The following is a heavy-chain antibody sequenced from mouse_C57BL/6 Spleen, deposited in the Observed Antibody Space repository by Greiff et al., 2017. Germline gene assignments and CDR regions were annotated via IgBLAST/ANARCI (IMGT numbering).Heavy chain of an antibody. CDR2: IDPEDGET. V-gene: IGHV14-2*01. CDR3: APIYYYGSSYVGAMDY. J-gene: IGHJ4*01. CDR1: GFNIKDYY. Sequence: VQLQQSGAELVKPGASVKLSCTASGFNIKDYYMHWVKQRTEQGLEWIGRIDPEDGETKYAPKFQGKDTITADTSSNTAYLQRSSLTSEDTAVYYCAPIYYYGSSYVGAMDYWGQGTSDTVSS. D-gene: IGHD1-1*01.